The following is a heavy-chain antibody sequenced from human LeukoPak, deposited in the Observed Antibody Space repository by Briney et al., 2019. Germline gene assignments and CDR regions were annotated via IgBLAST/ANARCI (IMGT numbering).Heavy chain of an antibody. J-gene: IGHJ4*01. Sequence: SETLSLTCTVSGGSIGSGDYYWSWVRQPPGKGLEWIGYIYYIGNTYYNPSLKSRVAILIDTSKNQFSLKLSSVTAADTAVYSCARAARTSIFGVINTPFDYWGHGTLVTVSS. CDR3: ARAARTSIFGVINTPFDY. D-gene: IGHD3-3*01. V-gene: IGHV4-30-4*08. CDR2: IYYIGNT. CDR1: GGSIGSGDYY.